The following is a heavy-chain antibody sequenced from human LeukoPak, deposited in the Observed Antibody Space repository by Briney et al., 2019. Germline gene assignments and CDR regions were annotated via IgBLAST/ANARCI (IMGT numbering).Heavy chain of an antibody. CDR2: IYYSGST. CDR3: ARWGLMITFGGVIVRDAFDI. Sequence: SEALSLTCTVSGGSISSGGYYWSWIRQHPGKGLEWIGYIYYSGSTYYNPSLKSRVTISVDTSKNQFSLKLSSVTAADTAVYYCARWGLMITFGGVIVRDAFDIWGQGTMVTVSS. J-gene: IGHJ3*02. V-gene: IGHV4-30-4*08. CDR1: GGSISSGGYY. D-gene: IGHD3-16*02.